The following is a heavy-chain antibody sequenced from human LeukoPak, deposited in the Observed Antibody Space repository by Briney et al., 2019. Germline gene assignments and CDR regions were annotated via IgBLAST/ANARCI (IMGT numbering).Heavy chain of an antibody. CDR1: GFTFSSYG. D-gene: IGHD7-27*01. Sequence: SGGSLRLSCAASGFTFSSYGMSWVRQAPGKGLEWVSGVSSSGSSTYYADSVKGRFTISRDNSKNALYLQMNSLRAEDTAVYHCVRDCWGTPHGVDGFDIWGQGIMVTVSS. V-gene: IGHV3-23*01. CDR3: VRDCWGTPHGVDGFDI. J-gene: IGHJ3*02. CDR2: VSSSGSST.